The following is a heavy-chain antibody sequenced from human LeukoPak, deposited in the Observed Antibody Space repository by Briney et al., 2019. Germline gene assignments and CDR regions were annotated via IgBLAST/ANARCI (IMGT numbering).Heavy chain of an antibody. CDR1: GFTISDYG. V-gene: IGHV3-49*04. D-gene: IGHD5-12*01. J-gene: IGHJ4*02. CDR2: IKSRTDGRTT. CDR3: ARDRGHGLDY. Sequence: GGSLRLSCTTSGFTISDYGVHWVRQAPGKGLEWIGFIKSRTDGRTTEYAASVKGRFTISRDESKSIAYLQMNSLKTEDTAVYFCARDRGHGLDYWGQGTLVTVSS.